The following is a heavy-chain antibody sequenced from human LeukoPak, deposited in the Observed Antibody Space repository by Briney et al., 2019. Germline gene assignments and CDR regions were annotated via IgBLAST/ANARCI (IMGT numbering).Heavy chain of an antibody. J-gene: IGHJ4*02. CDR2: ISGSGGST. D-gene: IGHD3-22*01. V-gene: IGHV3-23*01. CDR1: GFTFSSYA. CDR3: ANYDSSGYPHTFDY. Sequence: PGGSLRLSCAASGFTFSSYAMSWVRQAPGKGLEWVSAISGSGGSTYYADSVKGRFTTSRDNSKNTLYLQMNSLRAEDTAVYYCANYDSSGYPHTFDYWGQGTLVTVSS.